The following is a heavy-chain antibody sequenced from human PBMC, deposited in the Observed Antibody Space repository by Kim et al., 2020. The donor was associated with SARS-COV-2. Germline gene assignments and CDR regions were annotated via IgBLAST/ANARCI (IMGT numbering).Heavy chain of an antibody. J-gene: IGHJ4*02. CDR2: A. D-gene: IGHD5-18*01. Sequence: ANYAQKFQGRVTSTADESTSTAYMELSSLRSEDTAVYYCARGIQLWVLDYWGQGTLVTVSS. V-gene: IGHV1-69*01. CDR3: ARGIQLWVLDY.